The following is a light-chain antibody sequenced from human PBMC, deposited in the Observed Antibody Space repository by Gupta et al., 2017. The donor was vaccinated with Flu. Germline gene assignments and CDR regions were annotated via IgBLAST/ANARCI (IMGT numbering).Light chain of an antibody. J-gene: IGLJ3*02. CDR2: EVT. V-gene: IGLV2-14*01. Sequence: SALTQPASVSGSPGPSITLSCTGTSSDVGGYNYVSWYQQHPGKAPKLMIYEVTNRPAGVSDRFSGSKSGNTASLTISGPQAEDEADYYCSSYTRSTTWVFGGGTKLTVL. CDR1: SSDVGGYNY. CDR3: SSYTRSTTWV.